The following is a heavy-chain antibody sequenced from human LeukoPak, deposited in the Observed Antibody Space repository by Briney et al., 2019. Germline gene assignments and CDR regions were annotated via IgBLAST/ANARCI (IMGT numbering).Heavy chain of an antibody. D-gene: IGHD3-3*01. V-gene: IGHV3-7*01. CDR2: IKQDGSEK. Sequence: GGSLRLSCAASGFTFSSYWMSWVRQAPGKGLEWVANIKQDGSEKYYVDSVKGRFTISRDNAKNSLCLQMNSLRAEDTAVYYCARDPPDFWSGPDAFDIWGQGTMVTVSS. J-gene: IGHJ3*02. CDR1: GFTFSSYW. CDR3: ARDPPDFWSGPDAFDI.